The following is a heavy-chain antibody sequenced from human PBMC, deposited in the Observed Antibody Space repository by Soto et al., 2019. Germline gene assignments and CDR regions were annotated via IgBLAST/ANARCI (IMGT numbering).Heavy chain of an antibody. CDR3: ARITWGRDQYSGMDV. J-gene: IGHJ6*02. CDR1: GYIFTGYF. CDR2: INPNTSAT. Sequence: ASVKVSCKASGYIFTGYFIQWLRQAPGQGLEWIGWINPNTSATNYAQKFQGRVTMTRDTSLGAAYMELTSLRPDDTALYYCARITWGRDQYSGMDVWGQGTTVTGSS. V-gene: IGHV1-2*02. D-gene: IGHD1-26*01.